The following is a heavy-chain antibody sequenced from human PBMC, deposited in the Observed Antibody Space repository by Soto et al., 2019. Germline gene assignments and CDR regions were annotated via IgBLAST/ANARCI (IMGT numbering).Heavy chain of an antibody. Sequence: GGSLRLSCAVSGFTFTDHAMTWVRQAPGKGLEWVSTTSNNGDRTFYADSVKGRFTVSTDRTNNTLYLQMNSLRADDTAVYFCARPPLYSNGGYFDSWGQGTLVTVSS. V-gene: IGHV3-23*01. J-gene: IGHJ4*02. D-gene: IGHD6-19*01. CDR1: GFTFTDHA. CDR3: ARPPLYSNGGYFDS. CDR2: TSNNGDRT.